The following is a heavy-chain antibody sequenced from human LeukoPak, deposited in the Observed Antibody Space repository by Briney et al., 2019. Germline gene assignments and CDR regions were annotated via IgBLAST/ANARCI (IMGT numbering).Heavy chain of an antibody. Sequence: SETLSLTCTVSGGSIISNNHYWGWTRQPPGKGLEWFGSISYSGGTAYNPSLRSRVTISVDTSKNQFSLKVNSVTAADTAVYYCAREVEYYDSSGFRPHAFDIWGQGTLVTVSS. CDR3: AREVEYYDSSGFRPHAFDI. D-gene: IGHD3-22*01. CDR2: ISYSGGT. V-gene: IGHV4-39*02. CDR1: GGSIISNNHY. J-gene: IGHJ3*02.